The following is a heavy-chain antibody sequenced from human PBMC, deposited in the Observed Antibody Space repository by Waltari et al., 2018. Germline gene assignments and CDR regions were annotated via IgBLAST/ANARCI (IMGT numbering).Heavy chain of an antibody. CDR2: IYPYDAKT. J-gene: IGHJ6*03. D-gene: IGHD6-6*01. CDR1: GSAFPSYW. V-gene: IGHV5-51*01. CDR3: ARHGGSSSPYYYYYMDV. Sequence: EWHLLQPGAELKKPGESLKISCEGPGSAFPSYWIGWVRQMPGKGLEWMGIIYPYDAKTSYSPSFKGQVTISADKSINTTYLQWSSLKASDTAIYYCARHGGSSSPYYYYYMDVWGKGTTVTVSS.